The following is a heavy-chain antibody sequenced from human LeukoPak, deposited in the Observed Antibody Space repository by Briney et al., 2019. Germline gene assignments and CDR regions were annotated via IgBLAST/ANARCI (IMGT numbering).Heavy chain of an antibody. Sequence: PSETLSLTCTVSGGSISSSSYYWGWIRQPPGKGLEWIGEINHSGSTNYNPSLKSRVTISVDTSKNQFSLKLSSVTAADTAVYYCARGDTAMVTPNLLYYFDYWGQGTLVTVSS. D-gene: IGHD5-18*01. V-gene: IGHV4-39*07. CDR1: GGSISSSSYY. CDR2: INHSGST. CDR3: ARGDTAMVTPNLLYYFDY. J-gene: IGHJ4*02.